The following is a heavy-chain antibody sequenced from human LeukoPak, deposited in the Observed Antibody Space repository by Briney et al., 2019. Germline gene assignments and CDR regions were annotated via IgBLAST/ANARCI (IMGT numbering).Heavy chain of an antibody. CDR1: GFTFSSYG. V-gene: IGHV3-30*02. CDR2: IRYDGSNK. Sequence: PGGSLRLSCAASGFTFSSYGMHWVRQAPGKGLEWVAFIRYDGSNKYYADSVKGRFTISRDNSKNTLYLQMNSLRAEDTAVYYCAKDQYHDRPDAFDIWGQGTMVTVSS. J-gene: IGHJ3*02. D-gene: IGHD3-22*01. CDR3: AKDQYHDRPDAFDI.